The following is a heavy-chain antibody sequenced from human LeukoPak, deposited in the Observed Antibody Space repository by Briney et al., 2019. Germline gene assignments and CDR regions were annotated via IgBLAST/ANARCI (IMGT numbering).Heavy chain of an antibody. J-gene: IGHJ4*02. Sequence: SETLSLTCTVSGGSVSSGNYYWSWIRQPPGKGLEWIVYIYYSGSTNYNPSLKSRVTISLDTSKNQFSLKLSSVTAADTAMYYCARLRAAAGGYYFDYWGQGTLVTVSS. CDR2: IYYSGST. D-gene: IGHD6-13*01. V-gene: IGHV4-61*01. CDR3: ARLRAAAGGYYFDY. CDR1: GGSVSSGNYY.